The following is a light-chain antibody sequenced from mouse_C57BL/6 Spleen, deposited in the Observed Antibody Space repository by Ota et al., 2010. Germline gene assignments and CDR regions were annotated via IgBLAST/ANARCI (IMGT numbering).Light chain of an antibody. V-gene: IGKV4-59*01. CDR2: DTS. J-gene: IGKJ4*01. CDR1: QSVS. Sequence: QXPAILCLPSSKGXKVTHDLQCQAQSVSHALYHRSQRSPKRWIFDTSKLASGVPARFSGSGSGTSYSLTISRMEAEDAATYYCQQWSSYPFTFGSGDKVGNKT. CDR3: QQWSSYPFT.